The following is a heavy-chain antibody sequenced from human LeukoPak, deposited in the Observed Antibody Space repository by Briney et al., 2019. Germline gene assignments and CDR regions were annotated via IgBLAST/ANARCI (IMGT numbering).Heavy chain of an antibody. V-gene: IGHV4-61*01. CDR2: IYYSGST. D-gene: IGHD3-10*01. CDR3: ARVRYGSGSYLFHWFDP. Sequence: SETLSLTCTVSGGSISSSSYYWSWIRHPPGKGLEWIGYIYYSGSTNYNPPLKSRVTISVDTSKNQFSLKLNSVTAADTAVYYCARVRYGSGSYLFHWFDPWGQGTLVTVSS. CDR1: GGSISSSSYY. J-gene: IGHJ5*02.